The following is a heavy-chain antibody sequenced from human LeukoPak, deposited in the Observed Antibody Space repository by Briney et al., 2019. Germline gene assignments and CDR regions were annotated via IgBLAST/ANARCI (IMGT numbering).Heavy chain of an antibody. CDR2: FYSSGST. CDR1: GGSIGSFY. J-gene: IGHJ4*02. Sequence: SETLSLTCAVSGGSIGSFYWSWIRQPPGKGLEWIGYFYSSGSTHYNPSLKSRVAISVDTSKNQFSLKLSSVTAADTAVYYCARTAYYESSGYFEYWGQGTLVTVSS. CDR3: ARTAYYESSGYFEY. D-gene: IGHD3-22*01. V-gene: IGHV4-59*01.